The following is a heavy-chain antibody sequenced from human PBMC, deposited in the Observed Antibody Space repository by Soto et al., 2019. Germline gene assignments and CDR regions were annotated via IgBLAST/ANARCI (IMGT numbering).Heavy chain of an antibody. CDR1: GLSLRSSA. CDR3: AKHNSEGTPHDAFDI. J-gene: IGHJ3*02. CDR2: ISGSGGST. Sequence: PWWSLRISCASCGLSLRSSAMGGVRQATGKGLEWVSAISGSGGSTYYADSVKGRFTISRDNSKNTLYLQMNSLRAEDTAVYYCAKHNSEGTPHDAFDIWVQGTMVTV. V-gene: IGHV3-23*01. D-gene: IGHD1-1*01.